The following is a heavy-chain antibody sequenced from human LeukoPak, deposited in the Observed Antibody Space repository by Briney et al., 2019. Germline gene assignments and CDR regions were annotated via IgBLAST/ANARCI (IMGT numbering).Heavy chain of an antibody. Sequence: SGTLSLTCAVSGGSISSGGYSWSWIRQPPGKGLEWTGYIYHSGSTYYNPSLKSRVTISVDRSKNQFSLKLSSVTAADTAVYYCARVGSHTVPRNGWFDPWGQGTLVTVSS. CDR3: ARVGSHTVPRNGWFDP. D-gene: IGHD1-14*01. CDR2: IYHSGST. CDR1: GGSISSGGYS. J-gene: IGHJ5*02. V-gene: IGHV4-30-2*01.